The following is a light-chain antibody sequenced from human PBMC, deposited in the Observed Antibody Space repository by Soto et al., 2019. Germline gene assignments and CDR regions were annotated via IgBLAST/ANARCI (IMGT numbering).Light chain of an antibody. CDR2: DAS. Sequence: DIPMTQSPSSLSASVGDRVTITCQASQDISNYLNWYQQKPGKAPKLLIYDASNLETGVPSRFSGSGSGTDFTFTISSLQPEDIATYYCQQYDNLPLTFGGGTKVAI. CDR3: QQYDNLPLT. V-gene: IGKV1-33*01. J-gene: IGKJ4*01. CDR1: QDISNY.